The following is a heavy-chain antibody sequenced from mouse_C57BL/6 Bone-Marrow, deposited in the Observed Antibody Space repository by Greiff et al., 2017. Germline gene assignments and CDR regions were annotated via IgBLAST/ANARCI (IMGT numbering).Heavy chain of an antibody. CDR2: IHPSDSET. D-gene: IGHD1-1*01. CDR3: ARTLYGTRNYFDY. V-gene: IGHV1S82*01. Sequence: VQLQQPGAELVRPGASVRLSCKASGYSFTHFWVNWVKQRPGQGLEWLAMIHPSDSETRLNQKFKDKATLTVDKSSNTAYMQLASPTSEDSAFYYCARTLYGTRNYFDYWGQGTTLIVSS. CDR1: GYSFTHFW. J-gene: IGHJ2*01.